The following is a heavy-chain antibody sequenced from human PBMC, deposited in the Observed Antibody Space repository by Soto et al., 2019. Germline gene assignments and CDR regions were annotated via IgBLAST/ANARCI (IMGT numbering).Heavy chain of an antibody. CDR1: GFAFSSYA. V-gene: IGHV3-23*01. CDR3: AKYVGRQWLVSEFFQH. J-gene: IGHJ1*01. Sequence: EVQLLESGGGLVQPGGSLRLSCAASGFAFSSYAMNWVRQAPGKGLEWVSVISGTGGSTYYADSVKGRFTISRDNSKNTLYLQMNRLRAEETAVYYCAKYVGRQWLVSEFFQHWGQGTLVTVSS. D-gene: IGHD6-19*01. CDR2: ISGTGGST.